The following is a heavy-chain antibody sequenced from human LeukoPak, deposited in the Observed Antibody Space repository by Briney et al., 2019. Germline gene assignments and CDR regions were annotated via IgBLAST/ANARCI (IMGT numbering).Heavy chain of an antibody. CDR3: AVSGSYYRYFDY. Sequence: SETLSLTCAVYGGSFSGYYWSRIRQPPGEGLEWIGETNHSGSTNYNPSLKSRVTISVDTSKNQFSLKLSSVTAADTAVYYCAVSGSYYRYFDYWGQGTLVTVSS. CDR2: TNHSGST. J-gene: IGHJ4*02. CDR1: GGSFSGYY. D-gene: IGHD1-26*01. V-gene: IGHV4-34*01.